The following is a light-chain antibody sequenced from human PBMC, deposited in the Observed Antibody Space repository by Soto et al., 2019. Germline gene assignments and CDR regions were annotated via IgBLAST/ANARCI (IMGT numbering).Light chain of an antibody. CDR1: QKSNNN. V-gene: IGKV3-15*01. CDR2: AVS. Sequence: ETVMTQSPDTLSVSPGESATLSCRASQKSNNNFAWYQQRPGQAPRLLIYAVSTRATGIPARFSGSGSGTEFNLTISSLRSEDFAVYYCQQYNNWPLTFGGGTKVEIK. CDR3: QQYNNWPLT. J-gene: IGKJ4*01.